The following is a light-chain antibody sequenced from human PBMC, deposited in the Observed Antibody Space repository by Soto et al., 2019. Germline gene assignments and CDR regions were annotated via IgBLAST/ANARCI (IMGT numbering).Light chain of an antibody. CDR3: QQRSNWPRT. Sequence: EIGLTQSPATLSFSPGERATLSCRASQSVSSYLAWYQQKPGQAPRLLIYDASNRATGIPARFSGSGSGTDFTLTISSLEPEDFAVYYCQQRSNWPRTFGGGTKVEIK. CDR1: QSVSSY. J-gene: IGKJ4*01. V-gene: IGKV3-11*01. CDR2: DAS.